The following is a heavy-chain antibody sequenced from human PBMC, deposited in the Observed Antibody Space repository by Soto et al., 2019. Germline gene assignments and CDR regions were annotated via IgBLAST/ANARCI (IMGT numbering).Heavy chain of an antibody. CDR1: GFTFSSYA. V-gene: IGHV3-23*01. CDR3: AKIVWRVTIFRGMDV. CDR2: ISGSGGST. J-gene: IGHJ6*02. D-gene: IGHD3-9*01. Sequence: PGGSLSLSCAASGFTFSSYAMSWVRQAPGKGLEWVSAISGSGGSTYYADSVKGRFTISRDNSKNTLYLQMNSLRAEDPAVYYCAKIVWRVTIFRGMDVWGQGATVTVSS.